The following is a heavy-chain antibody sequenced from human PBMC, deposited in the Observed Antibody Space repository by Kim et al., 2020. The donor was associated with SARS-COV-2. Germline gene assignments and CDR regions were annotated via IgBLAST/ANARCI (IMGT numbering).Heavy chain of an antibody. Sequence: GGSLRLSCAASGFTFSSYSMNWVRQAPGKGLEWVSSISSSSSYIYYADSVKGRFTISRDNAKNSLYLQMNSLRAEDTAVYYCARDSVGVVGALDYWGQGTLVTVSS. CDR2: ISSSSSYI. J-gene: IGHJ4*02. V-gene: IGHV3-21*01. CDR3: ARDSVGVVGALDY. D-gene: IGHD1-26*01. CDR1: GFTFSSYS.